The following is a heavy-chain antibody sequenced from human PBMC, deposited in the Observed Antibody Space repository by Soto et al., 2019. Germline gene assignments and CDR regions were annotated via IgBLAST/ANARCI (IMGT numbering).Heavy chain of an antibody. Sequence: NPSETLSLTCTVSGGSISSSSYYWGWIRQPPGKGLEWIGSIYYSGSTYYNPSLKSRVTISVDTSKNQFSLKLSSVTAADTAVYYCARRNTAMASFDYWGQVTLVTVSS. CDR3: ARRNTAMASFDY. D-gene: IGHD5-18*01. J-gene: IGHJ4*02. V-gene: IGHV4-39*01. CDR2: IYYSGST. CDR1: GGSISSSSYY.